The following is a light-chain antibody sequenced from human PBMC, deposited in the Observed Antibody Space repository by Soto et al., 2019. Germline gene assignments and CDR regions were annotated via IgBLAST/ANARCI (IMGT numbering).Light chain of an antibody. J-gene: IGLJ3*02. CDR1: RTNIGAGFD. Sequence: QSALTQPPLVSGAPGQNIIISCTGGRTNIGAGFDVHWYQQPPGTAPKLLIFDNSNRPSGVPDRFSGSKSYTSASLAITGLQAEDEADYYCQSYDSSLNIWVFGGGTKLTVL. CDR2: DNS. V-gene: IGLV1-40*01. CDR3: QSYDSSLNIWV.